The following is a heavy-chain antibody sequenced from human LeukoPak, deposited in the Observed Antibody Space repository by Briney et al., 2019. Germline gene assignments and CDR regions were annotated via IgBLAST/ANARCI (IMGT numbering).Heavy chain of an antibody. CDR2: IIPILGIA. CDR1: GGTFSSYT. CDR3: ARSAYYDFWSGYFDYYYMDV. J-gene: IGHJ6*03. Sequence: PVKVSCKASGGTFSSYTISWVRQAPGQGLEWMGRIIPILGIANYAQKFQGRVTITADKSTSTAYMELSSLRSEDTAVYYCARSAYYDFWSGYFDYYYMDVWGKGTTVTVSS. V-gene: IGHV1-69*02. D-gene: IGHD3-3*01.